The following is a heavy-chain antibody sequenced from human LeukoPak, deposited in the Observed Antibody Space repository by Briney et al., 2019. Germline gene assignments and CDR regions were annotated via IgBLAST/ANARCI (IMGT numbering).Heavy chain of an antibody. D-gene: IGHD3-3*01. CDR3: AKGGFGVVTVEAFDI. J-gene: IGHJ3*02. Sequence: GGSLTHSCAASGFTFGDYAMHGVRQAPAKGLAGVSGISWSSGSIGYADAVKGRITSSRDNDKNYLYLQMKTLRAEDTALYYCAKGGFGVVTVEAFDIWGQGTMVTVSS. CDR2: ISWSSGSI. CDR1: GFTFGDYA. V-gene: IGHV3-9*01.